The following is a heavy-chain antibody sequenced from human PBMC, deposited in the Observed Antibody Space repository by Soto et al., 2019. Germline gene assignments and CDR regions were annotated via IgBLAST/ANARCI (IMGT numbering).Heavy chain of an antibody. Sequence: GGSLRLSCVASGFSFSNYNMNWVRQAPGKGLEWVSYITDSSGTVHYADSVRGRFTISRDNAESSLYLQMDSLRDEDTAVYFCARDFGHGYYLDYWGRGTLVTVSS. CDR1: GFSFSNYN. D-gene: IGHD3-3*01. V-gene: IGHV3-48*02. CDR2: ITDSSGTV. CDR3: ARDFGHGYYLDY. J-gene: IGHJ4*02.